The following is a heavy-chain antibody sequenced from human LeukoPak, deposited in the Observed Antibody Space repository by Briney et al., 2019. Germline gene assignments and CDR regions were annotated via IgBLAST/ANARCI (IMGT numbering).Heavy chain of an antibody. CDR3: ARASDYCSSTSCYMGGAAVWPPNPGHP. D-gene: IGHD2-2*02. J-gene: IGHJ5*02. CDR2: INAGNGNT. V-gene: IGHV1-3*01. CDR1: GYTFTSYA. Sequence: GASVKVSCKASGYTFTSYAMHWVRQAPGQRLEWMGWINAGNGNTKYSQKFQGRVTITRDTSASTAYMELSSLRSEDTAVYYCARASDYCSSTSCYMGGAAVWPPNPGHPWGQGTLVTVSS.